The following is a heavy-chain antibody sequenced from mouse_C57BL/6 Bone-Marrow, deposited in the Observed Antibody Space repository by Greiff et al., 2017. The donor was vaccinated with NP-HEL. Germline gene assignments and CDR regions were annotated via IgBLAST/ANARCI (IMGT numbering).Heavy chain of an antibody. CDR2: IDPENGDT. V-gene: IGHV14-4*01. CDR1: GFNIKDDY. D-gene: IGHD2-1*01. Sequence: EVQRVESGAELVRPGASVKLSCTASGFNIKDDYMHWVKQRPEQGLEWIGWIDPENGDTEYASKFQGKATITADTSSNTAYLQLSSLTSEDTAVYYCTTLYRYYFDYWGQGTTLTVSS. J-gene: IGHJ2*01. CDR3: TTLYRYYFDY.